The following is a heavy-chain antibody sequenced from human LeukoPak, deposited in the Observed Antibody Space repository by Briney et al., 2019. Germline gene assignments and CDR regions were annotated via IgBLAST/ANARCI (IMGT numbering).Heavy chain of an antibody. Sequence: ASVKVSCKASGYTFTGYYMHWVRQAPGQGLEWMGRINPNSGGTNYAQKFQGRVTMARDTSISTAYMELSRLRSDDTAVYYCARGRYYDSSGYLNDAFEIWGQGTMVTVPS. D-gene: IGHD3-22*01. CDR3: ARGRYYDSSGYLNDAFEI. J-gene: IGHJ3*02. V-gene: IGHV1-2*06. CDR2: INPNSGGT. CDR1: GYTFTGYY.